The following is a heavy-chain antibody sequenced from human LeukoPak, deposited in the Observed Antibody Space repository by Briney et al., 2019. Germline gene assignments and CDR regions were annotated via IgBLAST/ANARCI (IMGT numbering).Heavy chain of an antibody. CDR3: ARGFRLDY. CDR2: ISSSGSAR. D-gene: IGHD3-10*01. Sequence: GGSLRLSCAASAFTFSSYEMNWVRQAPGEGLEGFSYISSSGSARYYADSLKDGLTISRDNTKNSLYLQMNSLRAEDTAVYYCARGFRLDYWGQGTLVTVSS. CDR1: AFTFSSYE. V-gene: IGHV3-48*03. J-gene: IGHJ4*02.